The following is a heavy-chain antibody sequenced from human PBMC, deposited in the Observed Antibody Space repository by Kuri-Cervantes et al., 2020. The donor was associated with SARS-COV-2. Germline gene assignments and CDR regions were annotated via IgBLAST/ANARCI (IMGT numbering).Heavy chain of an antibody. CDR2: IYYSGST. V-gene: IGHV4-59*08. Sequence: SETLSLTCAVYGGSFSGYYWSWIRQPPGKGLEWIGYIYYSGSTNYNPSLKSRVTISVDTSKNQFSLKLSSVTAADTAVYYCARQTRSSSAELYYFDYWGQGTLVTVSS. CDR3: ARQTRSSSAELYYFDY. J-gene: IGHJ4*02. D-gene: IGHD6-13*01. CDR1: GGSFSGYY.